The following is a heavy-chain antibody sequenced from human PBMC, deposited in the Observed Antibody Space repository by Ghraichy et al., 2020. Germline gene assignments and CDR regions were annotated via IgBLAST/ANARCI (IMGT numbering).Heavy chain of an antibody. CDR3: ARGLVDCSSTSCYPYYFDY. Sequence: SETLSLTCAVYGGSFSGYYWSWIRQPPGKGLEWIGEINHSGSTNYNPSLKSRVTISVDTSKNQFSLKLSSVTAADTAVYYCARGLVDCSSTSCYPYYFDYWGQGTLDTVSS. CDR1: GGSFSGYY. D-gene: IGHD2-2*01. J-gene: IGHJ4*02. CDR2: INHSGST. V-gene: IGHV4-34*01.